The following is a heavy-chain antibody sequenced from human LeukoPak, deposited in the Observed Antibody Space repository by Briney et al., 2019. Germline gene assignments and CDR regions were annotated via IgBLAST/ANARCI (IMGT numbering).Heavy chain of an antibody. CDR3: ATDFVGARIAVAGTWLFY. Sequence: ASVKVSCKVSGYTLTESSMHWVRQAPGKGLEWMGGFDPEDGETIYAQKFQGRVIMTEDTSTDTAYMELSSLRSEDTAVYYCATDFVGARIAVAGTWLFYWGQGTLVTVSS. V-gene: IGHV1-24*01. CDR2: FDPEDGET. D-gene: IGHD6-19*01. CDR1: GYTLTESS. J-gene: IGHJ4*02.